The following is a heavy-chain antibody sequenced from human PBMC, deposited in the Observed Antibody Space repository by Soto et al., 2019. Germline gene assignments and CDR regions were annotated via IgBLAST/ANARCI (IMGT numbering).Heavy chain of an antibody. CDR3: AKQQMGVIRALDY. D-gene: IGHD1-26*01. Sequence: EVQILQSGVGLEQPGGSLRLSCAASGFTFSNYAMSWIRQAPGKGLEWVSTIRETGNTYYADSVRGRFATTRDNSENTLYLQMRSLRAEDTAVYYCAKQQMGVIRALDYWGQGTLVTVSS. CDR1: GFTFSNYA. V-gene: IGHV3-23*01. J-gene: IGHJ4*02. CDR2: IRETGNT.